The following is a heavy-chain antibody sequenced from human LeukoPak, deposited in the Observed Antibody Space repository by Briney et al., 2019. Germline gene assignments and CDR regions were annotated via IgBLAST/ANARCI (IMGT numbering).Heavy chain of an antibody. CDR3: ARGKGSYSSSWYPFYYYYYGMDV. Sequence: PGGSLRLSCVASGFTLSPYWMSWVRQAPGKGLDWVATISDDGSEKRYVDSVKGRFSVSRDDAKNSLYLEMNSLRAEDTAVYYCARGKGSYSSSWYPFYYYYYGMDVWGQGTTVTVSS. D-gene: IGHD6-13*01. CDR2: ISDDGSEK. V-gene: IGHV3-7*01. CDR1: GFTLSPYW. J-gene: IGHJ6*02.